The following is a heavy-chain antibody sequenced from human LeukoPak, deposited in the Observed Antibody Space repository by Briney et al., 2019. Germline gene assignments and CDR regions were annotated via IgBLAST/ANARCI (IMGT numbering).Heavy chain of an antibody. Sequence: GGSLRLSCAASGFTFSSYAMHWVRQAPGKGLEWVAVISYDGSNKYYADSVKGRFTISRDNSKNTLYLQMNSLRAEDTAVYYCARDLTYYYDSSGYDYWGQGTLVTVPS. CDR1: GFTFSSYA. J-gene: IGHJ4*02. CDR3: ARDLTYYYDSSGYDY. D-gene: IGHD3-22*01. V-gene: IGHV3-30-3*01. CDR2: ISYDGSNK.